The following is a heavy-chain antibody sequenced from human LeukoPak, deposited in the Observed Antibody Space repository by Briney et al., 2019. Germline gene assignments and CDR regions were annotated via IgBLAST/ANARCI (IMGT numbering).Heavy chain of an antibody. CDR2: INAGNGNT. J-gene: IGHJ4*02. CDR3: ARPKARGYSYGTLDY. V-gene: IGHV1-3*01. Sequence: ASVKVSCKASGYTFTSYAMHWVRQAPGQRLEWMGWINAGNGNTKYSQKFQGRVTITRDTSASTAYMELSSLRSEDTAVYYCARPKARGYSYGTLDYWGQGTLVTVSS. D-gene: IGHD5-18*01. CDR1: GYTFTSYA.